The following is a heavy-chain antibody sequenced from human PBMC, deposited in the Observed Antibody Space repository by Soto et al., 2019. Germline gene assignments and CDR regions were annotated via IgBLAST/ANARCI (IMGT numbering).Heavy chain of an antibody. D-gene: IGHD1-26*01. CDR2: INPNSGGT. CDR1: GYTFTGYY. CDR3: ARDRELDYGMDV. Sequence: ASVKVSCKASGYTFTGYYMHWVRQAPGQGLEWMGWINPNSGGTNYAQKFQGRVTMTRDTSISTAYMELSRLRSDDTAVYYCARDRELDYGMDVWGQGTKVTVSS. V-gene: IGHV1-2*02. J-gene: IGHJ6*02.